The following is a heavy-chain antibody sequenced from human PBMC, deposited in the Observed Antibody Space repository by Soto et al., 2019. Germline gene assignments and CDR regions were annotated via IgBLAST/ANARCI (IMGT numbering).Heavy chain of an antibody. Sequence: PSETLSLTCTVSGGSISSSSYYWGWIRQPPGKGLEWIGSIYYSGSTYYNPSLKRRVTISVDTSKNQFSLKLSSVTAADTAVYYCARQSMVRGVNWGQGTLVTSPQ. CDR2: IYYSGST. V-gene: IGHV4-39*01. J-gene: IGHJ4*02. CDR1: GGSISSSSYY. D-gene: IGHD3-10*01. CDR3: ARQSMVRGVN.